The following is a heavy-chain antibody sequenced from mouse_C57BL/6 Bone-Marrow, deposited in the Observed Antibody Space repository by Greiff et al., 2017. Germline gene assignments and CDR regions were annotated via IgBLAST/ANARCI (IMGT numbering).Heavy chain of an antibody. D-gene: IGHD2-14*01. CDR3: ARERVRRGFYYFDY. V-gene: IGHV5-4*01. CDR1: GFTFSSYA. CDR2: ISDGGSYT. Sequence: EVQLVESGGGLVKPGGSLKLSCAASGFTFSSYAMSWVRQTPEKRLEWVATISDGGSYTYYPHNVKGRFTISRDNAKNNLYLQMSHLKSEDTAMYYCARERVRRGFYYFDYWGQGTTLTVSS. J-gene: IGHJ2*01.